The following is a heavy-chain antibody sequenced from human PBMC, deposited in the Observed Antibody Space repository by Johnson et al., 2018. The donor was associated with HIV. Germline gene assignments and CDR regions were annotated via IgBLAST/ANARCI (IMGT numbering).Heavy chain of an antibody. J-gene: IGHJ3*02. CDR3: SGDSGGYYYYDAFDI. CDR2: ISYDGSNK. Sequence: QVQLVESGGGVVQPGRSLRLSCAASGFTFSSYAMHWVRQAPGKGLEWVAVISYDGSNKYYADSVKGRFTISRDNSKNTLYLQMNSLRAEDTAVYYCSGDSGGYYYYDAFDIWGQGKMVTVSS. D-gene: IGHD3-22*01. CDR1: GFTFSSYA. V-gene: IGHV3-30-3*01.